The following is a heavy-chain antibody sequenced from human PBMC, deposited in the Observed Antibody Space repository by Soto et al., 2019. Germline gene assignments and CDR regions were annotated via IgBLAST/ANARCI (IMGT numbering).Heavy chain of an antibody. CDR3: AKATATGGGAFDI. CDR1: GCPCYRSD. CDR2: ILVGGST. Sequence: PGVSLRLSCAVCGCPCYRSDMSWLSQAPGKGLEWVSTILVGGSTHYPDSGKGRFIISRDNSKNTLFLQMNSLTAGDTAVYYCAKATATGGGAFDICGQGTMVTVSS. V-gene: IGHV3-23*01. D-gene: IGHD2-8*02. J-gene: IGHJ3*02.